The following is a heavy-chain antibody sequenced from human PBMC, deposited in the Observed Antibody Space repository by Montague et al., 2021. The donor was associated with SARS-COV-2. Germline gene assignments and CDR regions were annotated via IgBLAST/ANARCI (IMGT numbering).Heavy chain of an antibody. CDR1: GFTLSSYA. D-gene: IGHD3-9*01. V-gene: IGHV3-30-3*01. Sequence: SLRLSCAASGFTLSSYAMHWVRQAPGKGLEWVAVISYDGSNKYYADSVKGRFTISRDNSKNTLYLQMNSLRAEDTAVYYCARDPFYYDILTGYIYPAYYYYGGMDVWGQGTTVTVSS. CDR2: ISYDGSNK. J-gene: IGHJ6*02. CDR3: ARDPFYYDILTGYIYPAYYYYGGMDV.